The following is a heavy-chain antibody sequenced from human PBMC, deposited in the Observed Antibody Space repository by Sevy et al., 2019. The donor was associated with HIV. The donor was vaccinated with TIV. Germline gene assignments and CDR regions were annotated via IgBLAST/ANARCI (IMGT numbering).Heavy chain of an antibody. Sequence: ASVKVSCKASGYTFTGYYMHWVRQAPGQGLEWMGWINPNSGGTNYAKKFQGWVTMTRATSISTAYMELSRLRSDETAVYYCARDRRGYCSGGSCYGYYFDYWGQGTLVTVSS. CDR2: INPNSGGT. J-gene: IGHJ4*02. V-gene: IGHV1-2*04. CDR3: ARDRRGYCSGGSCYGYYFDY. CDR1: GYTFTGYY. D-gene: IGHD2-15*01.